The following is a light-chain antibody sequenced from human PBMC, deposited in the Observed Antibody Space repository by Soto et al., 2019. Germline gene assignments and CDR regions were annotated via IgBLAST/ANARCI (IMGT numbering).Light chain of an antibody. CDR1: SSNIGNNY. CDR2: ENN. J-gene: IGLJ2*01. V-gene: IGLV1-51*02. CDR3: GTWDSSLSAVV. Sequence: QSVLTQPPSVSAAPGQKVTISCSGSSSNIGNNYVSWYQQLPGTAPKLHIYENNKRPSGIPDRFSGSKSGTSATLGITGLQTGDEADYYCGTWDSSLSAVVFGGGTQLTVL.